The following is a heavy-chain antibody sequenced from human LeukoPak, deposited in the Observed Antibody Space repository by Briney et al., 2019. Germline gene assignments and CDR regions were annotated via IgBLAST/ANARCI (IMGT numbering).Heavy chain of an antibody. CDR3: ARSGDYSNYQPHYYYYMDV. D-gene: IGHD4-11*01. Sequence: ASVKVSCKASGYTFTGYYMHWVRQAPGQGLEWMGIINPSGGSTSYAQKFQGRVTMTRDTSTSTVYMELSSLRSEDTAVYYCARSGDYSNYQPHYYYYMDVWGKGTTVTVSS. CDR2: INPSGGST. CDR1: GYTFTGYY. J-gene: IGHJ6*03. V-gene: IGHV1-46*01.